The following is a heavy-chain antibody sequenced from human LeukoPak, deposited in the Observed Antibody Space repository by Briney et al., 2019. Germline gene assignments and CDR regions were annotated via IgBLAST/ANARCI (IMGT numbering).Heavy chain of an antibody. J-gene: IGHJ3*02. CDR1: GGSISSYY. CDR2: IYNSGST. Sequence: NPSETLSLTCTVSGGSISSYYWSWIRQPPRKRLECIGYIYNSGSTNYNPSLKSRVSISVDTSKNQFSLKLSSVTAADTAVYYCARSAIDAFDIWGQGTMVTVSS. CDR3: ARSAIDAFDI. V-gene: IGHV4-59*08. D-gene: IGHD6-25*01.